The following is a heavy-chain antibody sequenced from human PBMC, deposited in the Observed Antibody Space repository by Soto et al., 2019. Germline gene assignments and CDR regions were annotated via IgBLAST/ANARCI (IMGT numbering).Heavy chain of an antibody. CDR3: AGGNALDV. CDR2: IHQDGNEK. J-gene: IGHJ6*02. Sequence: GGSLRLSCAASRFTFSTYWMTWVRQTPGKGLEWVANIHQDGNEKYYMDSVKGRFTISRDNAKNSLYLQMTSLRAEDTAVYYCAGGNALDVWGQGTTVTVSS. CDR1: RFTFSTYW. V-gene: IGHV3-7*01.